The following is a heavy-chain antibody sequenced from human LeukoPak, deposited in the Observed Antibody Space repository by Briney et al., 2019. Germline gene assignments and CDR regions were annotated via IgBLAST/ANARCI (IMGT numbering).Heavy chain of an antibody. CDR3: ARGWYYDFWSGLSDDKKFDP. D-gene: IGHD3-3*01. CDR2: INHSGST. J-gene: IGHJ5*02. V-gene: IGHV4-34*01. CDR1: GGSFSGYY. Sequence: SETLSLTCAVYGGSFSGYYWSWIRQPPGKGLEWIGEINHSGSTNYNPSLKSRVTISVDTSKNQFSLKLSSVTAADTAVYYCARGWYYDFWSGLSDDKKFDPWGQGTLVTVSS.